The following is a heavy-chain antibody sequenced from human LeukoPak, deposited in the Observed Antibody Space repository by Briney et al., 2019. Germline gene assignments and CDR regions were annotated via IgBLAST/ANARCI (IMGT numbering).Heavy chain of an antibody. CDR2: INPNSGGT. D-gene: IGHD6-19*01. V-gene: IGHV1-2*06. J-gene: IGHJ1*01. CDR3: ARASSGWSRGYFQH. CDR1: GYTFTGYY. Sequence: ASVKVSCKASGYTFTGYYMHWVRQAPGQGLEWMGRINPNSGGTNYAQKLQGRVTMTTDTSTSTAYMELRSLRSDDTAVYYCARASSGWSRGYFQHWGQGTLVTVSS.